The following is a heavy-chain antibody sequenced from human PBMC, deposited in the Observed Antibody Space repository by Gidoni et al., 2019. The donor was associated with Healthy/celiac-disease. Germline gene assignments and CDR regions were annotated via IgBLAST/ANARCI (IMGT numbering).Heavy chain of an antibody. Sequence: QLQLQESAPGLVKPSETLSLTCTVSGGSISSSSYYWGWIRQPPGKGLEWIGRIYYSGGTYYNPSLKSRVTISVDTSKNQFSLKLSSVTAADTAVYYCASYCSSTSCFRAAAGTVDYWGQGTLVTVSS. D-gene: IGHD2-2*01. CDR3: ASYCSSTSCFRAAAGTVDY. V-gene: IGHV4-39*01. CDR2: IYYSGGT. CDR1: GGSISSSSYY. J-gene: IGHJ4*02.